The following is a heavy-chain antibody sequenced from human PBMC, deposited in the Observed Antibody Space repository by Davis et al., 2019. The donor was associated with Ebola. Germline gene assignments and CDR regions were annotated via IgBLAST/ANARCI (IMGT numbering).Heavy chain of an antibody. D-gene: IGHD5-18*01. J-gene: IGHJ4*02. CDR3: AKGGYSYGFLDY. CDR1: GFTFSSYD. CDR2: ISDSGACT. V-gene: IGHV3-23*01. Sequence: GESLKISCAASGFTFSSYDMTWVRQAPGKGLEWVSGISDSGACTYHADSVKGRFTISSDNSKNTLYLQMNSLRVDDTALDYCAKGGYSYGFLDYWGRGTLVTVSS.